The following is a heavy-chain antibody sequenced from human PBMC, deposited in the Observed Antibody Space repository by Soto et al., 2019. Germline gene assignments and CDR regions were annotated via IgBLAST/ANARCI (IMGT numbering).Heavy chain of an antibody. V-gene: IGHV3-74*01. CDR3: ARGGAMGVDY. CDR2: IYFDGITT. D-gene: IGHD1-26*01. Sequence: EVQLVESGGGVGQPGGSLRLACTASGFTFNTHWMHWVRQAPGKGLVLVSRIYFDGITTNYADSVKGRLTVSRDNAKNTVYLHVNTLRDEDTAVYYCARGGAMGVDYWGQGTLVTVSS. CDR1: GFTFNTHW. J-gene: IGHJ4*02.